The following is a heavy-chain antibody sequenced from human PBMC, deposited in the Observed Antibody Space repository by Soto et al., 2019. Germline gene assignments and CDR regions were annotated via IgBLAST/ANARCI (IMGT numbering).Heavy chain of an antibody. CDR3: VRTSLVVAAATREDY. Sequence: EVQLVESGGGLVQPGGSLRLSCAASGFTFSSYWMHWVRQDPGKGLVWVSRINSDGSSTSDADSVKGRFTISRDNAKNKLYLQMNSLRAEDTAVYYCVRTSLVVAAATREDYWGQGTLVTVSS. D-gene: IGHD2-15*01. V-gene: IGHV3-74*01. J-gene: IGHJ4*02. CDR1: GFTFSSYW. CDR2: INSDGSST.